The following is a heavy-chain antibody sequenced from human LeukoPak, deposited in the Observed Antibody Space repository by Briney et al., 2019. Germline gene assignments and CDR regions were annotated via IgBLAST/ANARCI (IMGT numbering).Heavy chain of an antibody. Sequence: SETLSLTCTVSGGSISSYYWSWIRQPPGKGLEWIGYIYYSGSTNYNPSLKSRVTISVDTSKNQFSLKLSSVTAADTAVYYCARGLIQLWLVNWFDPWGQGTLVTVSS. CDR2: IYYSGST. V-gene: IGHV4-59*12. CDR3: ARGLIQLWLVNWFDP. CDR1: GGSISSYY. D-gene: IGHD5-18*01. J-gene: IGHJ5*02.